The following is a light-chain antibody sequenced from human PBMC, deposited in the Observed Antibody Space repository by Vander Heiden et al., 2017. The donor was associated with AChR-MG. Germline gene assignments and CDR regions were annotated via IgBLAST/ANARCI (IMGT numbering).Light chain of an antibody. CDR3: QKDNSAPWT. J-gene: IGKJ1*01. CDR2: AAS. V-gene: IGKV1-27*01. CDR1: QGISTY. Sequence: DIQLTQSPSSLSASVGDRVTITCRASQGISTYLAWYQQKAGKVPKLLIYAASTLQSGVPSRFSGSGSGTDFTLTISSLQPEDVATYYCQKDNSAPWTFGRGTKVEIK.